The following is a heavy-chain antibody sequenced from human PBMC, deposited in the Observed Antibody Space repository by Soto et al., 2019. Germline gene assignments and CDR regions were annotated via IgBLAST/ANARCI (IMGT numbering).Heavy chain of an antibody. CDR3: ATIQLWPYFDY. Sequence: GASVKVSCKASGYTFTSYDINWVRQATGQGLEWMGGFDPEDGETIYAQKFQGRVTMTEDTSTDTAYMELSSLRSEDTAVYYCATIQLWPYFDYWGQGTLVTVSS. CDR1: GYTFTSYD. CDR2: FDPEDGET. J-gene: IGHJ4*02. V-gene: IGHV1-24*01. D-gene: IGHD5-18*01.